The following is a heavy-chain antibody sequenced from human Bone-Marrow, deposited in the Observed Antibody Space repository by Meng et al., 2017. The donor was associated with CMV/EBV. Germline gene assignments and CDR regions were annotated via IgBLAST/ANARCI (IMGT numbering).Heavy chain of an antibody. V-gene: IGHV3-33*06. CDR2: IWYDGSNK. CDR1: IYG. Sequence: IYGMHLVRQAPGKGLEWVAVIWYDGSNKYYADSVKGRFTISRDNSKNTLYLQMNSLRAEDTAVYYCAKDSSRGFCSSTSCYRSYFDYWGQGTLVTVSS. D-gene: IGHD2-2*02. CDR3: AKDSSRGFCSSTSCYRSYFDY. J-gene: IGHJ4*02.